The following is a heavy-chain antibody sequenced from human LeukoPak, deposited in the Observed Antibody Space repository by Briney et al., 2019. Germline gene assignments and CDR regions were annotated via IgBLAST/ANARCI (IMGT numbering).Heavy chain of an antibody. CDR2: MNPNSGGA. CDR1: GYTFTGFY. Sequence: ASVTVSFTTSGYTFTGFYIHWVRQAPGQGLEWMGRMNPNSGGANFAQKFQDRVTMTRDTSITTAYMELSRLRSDDTAVYYCARSYDSSGTVIGGYWGQGTLVTVPS. J-gene: IGHJ4*02. CDR3: ARSYDSSGTVIGGY. V-gene: IGHV1-2*06. D-gene: IGHD3-22*01.